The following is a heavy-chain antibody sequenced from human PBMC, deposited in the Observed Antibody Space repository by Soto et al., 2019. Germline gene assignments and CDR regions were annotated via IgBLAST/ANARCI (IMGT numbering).Heavy chain of an antibody. Sequence: DVQLVESGGGPVQPGGSLRLSCAASGFTFSDHWMNWVRQVPGRGMEWVAKIKEDGSSTYFADSVRGRFTISRDNAKNALFLQMNSLRVEDTAIYYWAKDVEWSLDFWGRGTLVTVSS. CDR1: GFTFSDHW. D-gene: IGHD3-3*01. J-gene: IGHJ4*02. CDR3: AKDVEWSLDF. V-gene: IGHV3-7*01. CDR2: IKEDGSST.